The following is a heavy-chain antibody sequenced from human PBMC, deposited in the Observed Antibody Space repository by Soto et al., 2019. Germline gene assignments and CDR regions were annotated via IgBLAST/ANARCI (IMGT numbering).Heavy chain of an antibody. CDR3: AKDARGDRLFNNFYYFDY. J-gene: IGHJ4*02. Sequence: GGSLILSCAASGLTFSSYAMSWVRQAPGKGLEWVSAISGSGGSTYYADSVKGRFTISRDNSKNTLYLQMSSLRAEDTAVYYCAKDARGDRLFNNFYYFDYWGQGTLVAGSS. D-gene: IGHD4-17*01. CDR2: ISGSGGST. CDR1: GLTFSSYA. V-gene: IGHV3-23*01.